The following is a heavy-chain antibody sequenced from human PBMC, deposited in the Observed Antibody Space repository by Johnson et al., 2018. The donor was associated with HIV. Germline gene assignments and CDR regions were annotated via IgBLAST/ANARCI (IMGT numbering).Heavy chain of an antibody. V-gene: IGHV3-15*01. CDR1: GPTSSSYW. D-gene: IGHD1-26*01. J-gene: IGHJ3*02. CDR2: IKRKTDGGTT. CDR3: TAVSYSDAFDI. Sequence: EVQLVESGGGLVKPGGSLRPSCAASGPTSSSYWMRWVRSAPGKGPEWVGRIKRKTDGGTTHDAAPVQGRFTISRDDSKTTLYLQMNSLKPEDTAVYYCTAVSYSDAFDIWGQGTMVTVSS.